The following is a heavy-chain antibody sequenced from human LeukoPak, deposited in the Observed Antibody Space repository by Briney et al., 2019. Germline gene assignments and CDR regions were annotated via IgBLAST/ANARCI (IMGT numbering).Heavy chain of an antibody. Sequence: GGSLRLSCAASGFTFSPYSMNWVRQAPGKGLKWVSSISGGSDYIFYADSVKGRFTYSRDNAKNSLFLQMHNLRAEDTAVYYCVRVGMNIHAMDVWGQGTTVTVSS. CDR2: ISGGSDYI. V-gene: IGHV3-21*01. J-gene: IGHJ6*02. D-gene: IGHD2-2*02. CDR1: GFTFSPYS. CDR3: VRVGMNIHAMDV.